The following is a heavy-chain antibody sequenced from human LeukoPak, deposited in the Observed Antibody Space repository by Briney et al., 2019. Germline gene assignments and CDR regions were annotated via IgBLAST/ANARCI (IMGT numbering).Heavy chain of an antibody. J-gene: IGHJ5*02. Sequence: ASVKVSCKVSGYTLTELSMHWVRQAPGKGREWMGGFDPEDGETIYAQKFQGRVTMTEDTSTDTAYMELSSLRSEDTAVYYCATGVQQQLANNWFDPWGQGTLVTVSS. V-gene: IGHV1-24*01. CDR1: GYTLTELS. D-gene: IGHD6-13*01. CDR3: ATGVQQQLANNWFDP. CDR2: FDPEDGET.